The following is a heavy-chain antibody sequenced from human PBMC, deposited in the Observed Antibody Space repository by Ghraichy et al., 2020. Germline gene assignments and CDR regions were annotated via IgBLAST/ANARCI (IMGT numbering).Heavy chain of an antibody. J-gene: IGHJ4*02. Sequence: GDSLNISCKGSGYSFTSYWIGWVRQLPGKGLEWMGIIYPGDSDTRYSPSFQGQVTISADKSISTAYLQWSSLKASDTAMYYCERSPYSYVDPGTIDYWGQGTLV. CDR1: GYSFTSYW. CDR3: ERSPYSYVDPGTIDY. V-gene: IGHV5-51*01. D-gene: IGHD5-18*01. CDR2: IYPGDSDT.